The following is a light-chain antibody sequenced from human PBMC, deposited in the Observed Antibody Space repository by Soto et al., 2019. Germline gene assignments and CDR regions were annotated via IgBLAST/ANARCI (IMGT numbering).Light chain of an antibody. CDR1: QTISSW. CDR2: DAS. CDR3: QQYENYWT. V-gene: IGKV1-5*01. J-gene: IGKJ1*01. Sequence: DIQMTQSPFTLSASVGDRVTITCRASQTISSWLAWYQQIPGKAPKLLIYDASNLESGVPSRLSGSGSGTEFTLTISSLQPEDFAVYYCQQYENYWTFGQGTKVEIK.